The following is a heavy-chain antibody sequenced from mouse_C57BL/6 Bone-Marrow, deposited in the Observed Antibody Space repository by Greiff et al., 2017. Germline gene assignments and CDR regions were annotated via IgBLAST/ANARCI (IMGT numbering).Heavy chain of an antibody. V-gene: IGHV14-4*01. CDR1: GFNIKDDY. D-gene: IGHD2-5*01. J-gene: IGHJ3*01. Sequence: VQLQQSGAELVRPGASVKLSCTASGFNIKDDYMHWVKQRPEQGLEWIGWIDPENGDTEYASKFQGKAPITADTSSNTAYLQLSSLTSEDTAVYYGTTRGSNYGGFFAYWGQGTLVTVSA. CDR3: TTRGSNYGGFFAY. CDR2: IDPENGDT.